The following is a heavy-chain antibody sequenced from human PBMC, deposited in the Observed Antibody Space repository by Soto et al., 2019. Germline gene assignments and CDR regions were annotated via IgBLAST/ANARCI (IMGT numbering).Heavy chain of an antibody. CDR2: ISYDGSNK. D-gene: IGHD3-3*01. CDR1: GFTFSSYG. J-gene: IGHJ6*02. Sequence: GGSLRLSCAASGFTFSSYGMHWFRQAPGKGLEWVAVISYDGSNKYYADSVKGRFTISRDNSKNTLYLQMNSLRAEDTAVYYCAKERGGDFWSGFIHYYGMDVWGQGTTVTVSS. V-gene: IGHV3-30*18. CDR3: AKERGGDFWSGFIHYYGMDV.